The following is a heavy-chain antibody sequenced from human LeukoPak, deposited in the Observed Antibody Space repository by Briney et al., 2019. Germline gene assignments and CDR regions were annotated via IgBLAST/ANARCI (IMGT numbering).Heavy chain of an antibody. Sequence: SETLSLTCTVSGGSISSGSYYWSWIRQPAGKGLEWIGRIYTSGSTNYNPSLKSRVTISVDTSKNQFSLKLSSVTAADTAVYYCARGLMTTEDYWGQGTLVTVSS. CDR1: GGSISSGSYY. V-gene: IGHV4-61*02. CDR3: ARGLMTTEDY. J-gene: IGHJ4*02. CDR2: IYTSGST. D-gene: IGHD4-17*01.